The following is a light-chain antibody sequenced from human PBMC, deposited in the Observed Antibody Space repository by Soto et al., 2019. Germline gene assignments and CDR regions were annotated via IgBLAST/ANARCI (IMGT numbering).Light chain of an antibody. CDR1: SNDVGAYNY. CDR3: SSYAGNNNVV. CDR2: EVN. V-gene: IGLV2-8*01. J-gene: IGLJ3*02. Sequence: QSVLTQSPSASGSPGQSVTISCTGTSNDVGAYNYVSWYQQHPGKAPKLLIYEVNKRPSGVPDRFSGSKSGNTASLTVSGLQAEDEADYYCSSYAGNNNVVFGGGTKLTVL.